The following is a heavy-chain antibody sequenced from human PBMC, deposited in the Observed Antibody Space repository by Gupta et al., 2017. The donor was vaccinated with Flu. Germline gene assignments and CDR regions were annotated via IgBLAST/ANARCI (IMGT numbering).Heavy chain of an antibody. D-gene: IGHD3-3*01. CDR3: AKDILAGRGYDDFWRGQEGFDL. CDR2: ISWNSGSI. V-gene: IGHV3-9*01. Sequence: WVSGISWNSGSIGYADSVKGRFTISRDNAKNSLYLQMNSLRAEDTALYYCAKDILAGRGYDDFWRGQEGFDLWGRGTLVTVSS. J-gene: IGHJ2*01.